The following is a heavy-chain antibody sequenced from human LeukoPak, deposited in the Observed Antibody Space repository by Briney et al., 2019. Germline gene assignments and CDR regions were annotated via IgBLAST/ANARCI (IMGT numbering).Heavy chain of an antibody. D-gene: IGHD4/OR15-4a*01. Sequence: KASETLSLTCTVSGGSISSSSYYWGWIRQPPGKGLEWIGSIYYSGSTYYNPSLKSRVTISVDTSKNQFSLKLSSVTAADTAVYYCARERLWPGYFDYWGQGTLVTVSS. CDR1: GGSISSSSYY. CDR3: ARERLWPGYFDY. J-gene: IGHJ4*02. CDR2: IYYSGST. V-gene: IGHV4-39*07.